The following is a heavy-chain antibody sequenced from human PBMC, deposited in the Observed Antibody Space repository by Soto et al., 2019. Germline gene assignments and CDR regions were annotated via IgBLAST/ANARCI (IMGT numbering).Heavy chain of an antibody. CDR2: INHSGST. CDR3: ARVRGAVAVTGWFDP. Sequence: SETLSLTCAVYGGSFSGYYWSWIRQPPGKGLEWIGEINHSGSTNYNPSLKSRVTISVDTSKNQFSLKLSSVTAADTAVYYCARVRGAVAVTGWFDPWGQGTLVTVSS. J-gene: IGHJ5*02. D-gene: IGHD6-19*01. CDR1: GGSFSGYY. V-gene: IGHV4-34*01.